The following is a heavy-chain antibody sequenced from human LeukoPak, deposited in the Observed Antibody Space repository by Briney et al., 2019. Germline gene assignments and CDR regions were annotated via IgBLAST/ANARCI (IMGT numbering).Heavy chain of an antibody. V-gene: IGHV5-10-1*01. CDR1: GYSFTSYW. J-gene: IGHJ4*02. CDR2: IDPSDSYT. CDR3: ARLRWPRGGRSSFDY. D-gene: IGHD3-10*01. Sequence: GESLKISCKGSGYSFTSYWISWVRQMPGKGLEWMGRIDPSDSYTNYSPSFQGHVTISAGKSISTAYLQWSSLKASDTAMYYCARLRWPRGGRSSFDYWGQGALVTVSS.